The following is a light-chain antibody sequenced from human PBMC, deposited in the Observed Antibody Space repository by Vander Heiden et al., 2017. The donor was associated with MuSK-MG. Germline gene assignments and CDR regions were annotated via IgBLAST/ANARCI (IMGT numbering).Light chain of an antibody. CDR2: WAS. V-gene: IGKV4-1*01. Sequence: DIVMTQSPDSLAVSLGERATINCKSSQSVLYSSNNKNYLAWYQQKPGQPPKLLIYWASTRESGVPDRFSGSGSGTDFTLTISGLQAEDVAVYYCQQYDSSPLLFGWGTKVEIK. J-gene: IGKJ4*01. CDR3: QQYDSSPLL. CDR1: QSVLYSSNNKNY.